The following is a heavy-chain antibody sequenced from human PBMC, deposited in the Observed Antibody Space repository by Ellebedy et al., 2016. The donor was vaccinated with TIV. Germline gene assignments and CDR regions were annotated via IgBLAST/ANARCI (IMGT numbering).Heavy chain of an antibody. J-gene: IGHJ4*02. CDR3: ARDSSYLLVGDY. V-gene: IGHV1-46*04. CDR2: INPSGGST. CDR1: GYTFTSYY. Sequence: AASVKVSCKASGYTFTSYYMHWVRQAPGQGLEWMGIINPSGGSTSYAQKLQGRVTMTRDTSTSTAYMELRSLRSDDTAVYYCARDSSYLLVGDYWGQGTLVTVSS. D-gene: IGHD6-13*01.